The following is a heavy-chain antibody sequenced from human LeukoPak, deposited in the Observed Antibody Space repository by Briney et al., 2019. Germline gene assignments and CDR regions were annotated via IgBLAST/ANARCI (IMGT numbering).Heavy chain of an antibody. J-gene: IGHJ6*02. CDR1: RFTFSSYS. CDR2: VNSSSSTI. D-gene: IGHD2-2*01. CDR3: ARNSYQLLSSDYYYGMDV. Sequence: PGGSLRLSCAASRFTFSSYSMKWVRQAPGKGLEGVSYVNSSSSTIYYADSVKGRFTISRDNAQNSLSLPMNTLRAEDTAVYYCARNSYQLLSSDYYYGMDVWGQRATVTPSS. V-gene: IGHV3-48*04.